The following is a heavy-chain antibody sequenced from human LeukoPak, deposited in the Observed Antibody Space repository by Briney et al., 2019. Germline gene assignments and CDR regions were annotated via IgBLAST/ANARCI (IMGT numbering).Heavy chain of an antibody. V-gene: IGHV1-69*13. CDR2: IIPIFGTA. Sequence: GASVKVSCKASGGTFSSYAISWVRQAPGQGLEWMGGIIPIFGTANYAQKFQGRVTITADESTSTAYMELSSLRSEDTAVYYCAIAGIVGATRRPYNWFDPWGQGTLVTVSS. J-gene: IGHJ5*02. D-gene: IGHD1-26*01. CDR3: AIAGIVGATRRPYNWFDP. CDR1: GGTFSSYA.